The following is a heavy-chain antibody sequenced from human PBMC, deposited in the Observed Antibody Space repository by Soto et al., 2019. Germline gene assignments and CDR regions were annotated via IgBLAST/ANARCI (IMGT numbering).Heavy chain of an antibody. Sequence: QVQLQESGPGLVKPSETLSLTCTVSGGSISSYYWSWIRQPPGKVLEWIGYIYYTGSTNYNPSLKSRVTISVDTSKNQFSLQLSSVTAADTAVYYCANFNWYFGLWGRGTLVTVSS. CDR2: IYYTGST. CDR1: GGSISSYY. CDR3: ANFNWYFGL. J-gene: IGHJ2*01. V-gene: IGHV4-59*01.